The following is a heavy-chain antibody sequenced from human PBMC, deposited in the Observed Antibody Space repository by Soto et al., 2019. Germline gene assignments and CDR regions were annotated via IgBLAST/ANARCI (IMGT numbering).Heavy chain of an antibody. CDR1: GFTLRGYG. Sequence: GGSLRLSCAASGFTLRGYGMHWVRQAQGKGLEWVAITRHDGSNTYYADSVRGRFTISRDNSKKTLYLQMNSLRAEDTAVYYCAKSVDFEGYDAFDIWGQGTMVNVAS. CDR3: AKSVDFEGYDAFDI. J-gene: IGHJ3*02. V-gene: IGHV3-30*02. D-gene: IGHD2-15*01. CDR2: TRHDGSNT.